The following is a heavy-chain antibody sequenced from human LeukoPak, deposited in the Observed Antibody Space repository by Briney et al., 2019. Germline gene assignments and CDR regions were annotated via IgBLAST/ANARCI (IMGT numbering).Heavy chain of an antibody. CDR2: ISYDGSKT. Sequence: GGSLRLSCTASGFTFSIYAIHWVRQAPGKGLELVSVISYDGSKTYYADSVKGRFAISRDNSKNTLYLQMNSLGVEDTAVYYCARDRGVALFYYGMDVWGQGTTVTVSS. J-gene: IGHJ6*02. CDR1: GFTFSIYA. V-gene: IGHV3-30*09. CDR3: ARDRGVALFYYGMDV. D-gene: IGHD5-12*01.